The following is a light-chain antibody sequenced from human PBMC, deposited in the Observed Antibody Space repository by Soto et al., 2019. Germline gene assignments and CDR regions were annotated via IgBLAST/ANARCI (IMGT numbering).Light chain of an antibody. CDR1: QSVSSSY. CDR2: GAS. V-gene: IGKV3-20*01. Sequence: EIVLTQSPGTLSLSPGERATLSCRASQSVSSSYLAWYQQKPGQAPRLLIYGASSRATGIPDRFSGSGSGTDFTLTISRLEAEDFAVYYCQQYGSSPRTFGQGTKREI. J-gene: IGKJ2*01. CDR3: QQYGSSPRT.